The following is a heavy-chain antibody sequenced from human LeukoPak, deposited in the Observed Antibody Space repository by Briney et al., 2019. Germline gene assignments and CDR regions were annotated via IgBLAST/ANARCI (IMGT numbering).Heavy chain of an antibody. Sequence: SQTLSLTCAISGDSVSSNSAAWNWIRQSPSRGLEGLGRTYYRSKWYNDYALSVKSRISINPDTSKKQFSLQLNSVTPEDTAVYYCARSYSSGWDFESWGQGTLVTVSS. CDR2: TYYRSKWYN. CDR3: ARSYSSGWDFES. J-gene: IGHJ4*02. CDR1: GDSVSSNSAA. D-gene: IGHD6-19*01. V-gene: IGHV6-1*01.